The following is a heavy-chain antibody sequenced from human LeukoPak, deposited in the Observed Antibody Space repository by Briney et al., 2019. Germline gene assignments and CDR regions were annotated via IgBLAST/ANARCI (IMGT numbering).Heavy chain of an antibody. J-gene: IGHJ6*02. CDR3: ARVDSYCSGEGCYYYYGMDV. D-gene: IGHD2-15*01. V-gene: IGHV3-23*01. CDR2: IGGSGGST. Sequence: GGSLRLSCAASGFTFSSYAMTWVRQAPGKGLEWVSVIGGSGGSTYYADSVKGRFTISRDNSKNTLYLQMNSLRAEDTAVYYCARVDSYCSGEGCYYYYGMDVWGQGTTVTVSS. CDR1: GFTFSSYA.